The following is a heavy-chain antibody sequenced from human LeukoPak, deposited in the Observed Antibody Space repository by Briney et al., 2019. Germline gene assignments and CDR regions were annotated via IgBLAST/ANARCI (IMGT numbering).Heavy chain of an antibody. Sequence: ASVKVSCKASGYTFTTYYMHWVRQATGQGLEWMGWMNPNSGNTGYAQKFQGRVTMTRNTSISTAYMELSSLRSEDTAVYYCARGLRVPINSGYRPSLYYFDYWGQGTLVTVSS. CDR1: GYTFTTYY. D-gene: IGHD5-12*01. CDR3: ARGLRVPINSGYRPSLYYFDY. CDR2: MNPNSGNT. J-gene: IGHJ4*02. V-gene: IGHV1-8*02.